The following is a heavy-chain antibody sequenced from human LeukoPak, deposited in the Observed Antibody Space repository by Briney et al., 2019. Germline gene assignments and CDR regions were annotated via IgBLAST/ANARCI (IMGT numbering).Heavy chain of an antibody. CDR3: ARPNPSYYYGMDV. CDR2: IYYSGRT. V-gene: IGHV4-59*08. J-gene: IGHJ6*02. CDR1: GDSISTNY. D-gene: IGHD1-14*01. Sequence: SETLSLTCIVSGDSISTNYWSWIRQPPGKGLEWIGYIYYSGRTNYNPSLKSRVTISVDMSKNQFSLKLSSVTAADTAVYYCARPNPSYYYGMDVWGQGTTVNVSS.